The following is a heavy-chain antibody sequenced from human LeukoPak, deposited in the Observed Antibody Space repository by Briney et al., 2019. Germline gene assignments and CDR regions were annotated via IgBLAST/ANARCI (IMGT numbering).Heavy chain of an antibody. Sequence: SGPTVVKPTQTLTLTCSFSGFSLTTSGVSVGWIRQPPGKALEWLALIYWNNDKRYSPSLKRRLTITKDASKNQAVLRMTNMDPVNTGIFFGAQVNNWRDWFDPGGQETLVTVSS. D-gene: IGHD1-1*01. J-gene: IGHJ5*02. CDR3: AQVNNWRDWFDP. V-gene: IGHV2-5*01. CDR2: IYWNNDK. CDR1: GFSLTTSGVS.